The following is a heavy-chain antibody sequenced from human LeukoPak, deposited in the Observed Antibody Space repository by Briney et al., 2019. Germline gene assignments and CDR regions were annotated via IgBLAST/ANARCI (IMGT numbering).Heavy chain of an antibody. Sequence: ASVKVSCKASGYTFTSYYMHWVRQAPGQGLEWMGIINPSGGSTSYAQKFQGRVTMTRDTSTSTVYMEQSSLRSEDTAVYYCAREGDGYNYGPPLGNGMDVWGQGTTVTVSS. CDR3: AREGDGYNYGPPLGNGMDV. CDR2: INPSGGST. J-gene: IGHJ6*02. D-gene: IGHD5-24*01. V-gene: IGHV1-46*01. CDR1: GYTFTSYY.